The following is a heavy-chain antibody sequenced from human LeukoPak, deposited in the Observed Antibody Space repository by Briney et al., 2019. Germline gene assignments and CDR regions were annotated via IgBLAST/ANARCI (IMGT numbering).Heavy chain of an antibody. CDR3: ARIAVAGTFFDY. CDR2: IKQDGSEK. CDR1: GFTFSNYW. J-gene: IGHJ4*02. D-gene: IGHD6-19*01. Sequence: GGSLRLSCAASGFTFSNYWMSWVRQAPGKGLEWVANIKQDGSEKYYVDSVKGRFTISRDNAKNSLYLQMNSLRAEDTAVYYYARIAVAGTFFDYWGQGTLVTVSS. V-gene: IGHV3-7*01.